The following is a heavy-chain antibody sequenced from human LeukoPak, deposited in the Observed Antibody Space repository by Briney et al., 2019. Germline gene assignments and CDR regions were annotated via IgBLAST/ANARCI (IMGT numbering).Heavy chain of an antibody. CDR1: GFTFSNAW. CDR2: IKSKTDGGTT. D-gene: IGHD3-22*01. J-gene: IGHJ3*02. Sequence: PGGSLRLSCAASGFTFSNAWMSWVRQAPGKGLEWVGRIKSKTDGGTTDYAAPVKGRFTISRDDSKNTLYLQMNSLRAEDTAVYYCAKDRVTMIVVVPGDAFDIWGQGTMVTVSS. V-gene: IGHV3-15*01. CDR3: AKDRVTMIVVVPGDAFDI.